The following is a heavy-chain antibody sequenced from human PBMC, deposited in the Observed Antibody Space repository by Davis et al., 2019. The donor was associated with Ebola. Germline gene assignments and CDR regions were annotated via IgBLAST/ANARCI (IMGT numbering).Heavy chain of an antibody. CDR1: GASFSGYY. CDR3: ARLYNRAGFDP. D-gene: IGHD1-14*01. Sequence: MPSDTLSLTCAVHGASFSGYYWSWIRQPPGKGLEWIGEINHSGGTNYNPSLKSRVTISVDTSKNQFSLKLSSVTAADTAVYYCARLYNRAGFDPWGQGTLVTVSS. J-gene: IGHJ5*02. CDR2: INHSGGT. V-gene: IGHV4-34*01.